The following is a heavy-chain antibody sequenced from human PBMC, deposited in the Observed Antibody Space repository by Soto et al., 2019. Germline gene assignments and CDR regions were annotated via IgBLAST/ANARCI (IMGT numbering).Heavy chain of an antibody. D-gene: IGHD4-17*01. Sequence: PGESLKISCKGSGYSFTSYWIGWVRQMPGRGLEWMGIIYPGDSDTRYSPSFEGQVTISADKSISTAYLQWSSLKASDTAMYYCARRTETGYYGMDVWGQGTTVTVSS. CDR2: IYPGDSDT. J-gene: IGHJ6*02. V-gene: IGHV5-51*01. CDR3: ARRTETGYYGMDV. CDR1: GYSFTSYW.